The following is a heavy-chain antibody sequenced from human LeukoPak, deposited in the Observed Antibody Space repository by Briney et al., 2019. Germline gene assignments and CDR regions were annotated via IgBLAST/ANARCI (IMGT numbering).Heavy chain of an antibody. CDR3: AREGGFYRPLDY. Sequence: SETLSLTCGISCGSVTSTNCCTWVRQPPRKGLDFIGQVHLDGRTNYNPSLKSRLTMSVDLSENHISLKLTSVTAEETAVYYCAREGGFYRPLDYSGQGTLVTVSS. J-gene: IGHJ4*02. V-gene: IGHV4-4*02. CDR2: VHLDGRT. D-gene: IGHD3-3*01. CDR1: CGSVTSTNC.